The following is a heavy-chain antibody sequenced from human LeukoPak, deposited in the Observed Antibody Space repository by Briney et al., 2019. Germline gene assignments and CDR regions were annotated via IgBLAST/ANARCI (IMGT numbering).Heavy chain of an antibody. CDR2: INPNSGAT. D-gene: IGHD7-27*01. Sequence: ASVKVSCKASGYTFTAHNMDWVRQTPGQGLEWMGWINPNSGATNYAQKFQGRVTMTRDTTVSTAYMELSRLRSDDTAVYFCAPQLGRLTDYWGQGTLVTVSS. J-gene: IGHJ4*02. CDR1: GYTFTAHN. V-gene: IGHV1-2*02. CDR3: APQLGRLTDY.